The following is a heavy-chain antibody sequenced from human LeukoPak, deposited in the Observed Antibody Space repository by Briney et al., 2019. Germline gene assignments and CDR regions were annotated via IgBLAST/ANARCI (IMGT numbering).Heavy chain of an antibody. V-gene: IGHV4-39*01. CDR3: ATWRTAKTGFDY. CDR1: GGSISSNTYY. Sequence: SYTLSLTCTVSGGSISSNTYYWGWIRQPPGKGLEWIGSIYYSGSPYYNPSLKSRVTISVDTSKNQFSLRLSSVTAADTAVYYCATWRTAKTGFDYWGQGTLVTVSS. D-gene: IGHD1-1*01. CDR2: IYYSGSP. J-gene: IGHJ4*02.